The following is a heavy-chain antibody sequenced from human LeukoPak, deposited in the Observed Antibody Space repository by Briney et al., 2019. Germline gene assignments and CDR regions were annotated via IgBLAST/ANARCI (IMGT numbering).Heavy chain of an antibody. V-gene: IGHV3-7*01. CDR3: ARDIAYYDFWSGYTY. D-gene: IGHD3-3*01. CDR2: IKQDGSEK. CDR1: GFTFSSYW. Sequence: GGSLRLSCAASGFTFSSYWMSWVRQAPGKGLEWVANIKQDGSEKHYVDSVKGRFTISRDNAKNLVYLQMNSLRAEDTAMYYCARDIAYYDFWSGYTYWGQGTLVTVSS. J-gene: IGHJ4*02.